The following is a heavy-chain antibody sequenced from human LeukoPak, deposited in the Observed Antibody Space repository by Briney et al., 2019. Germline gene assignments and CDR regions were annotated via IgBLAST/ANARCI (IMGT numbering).Heavy chain of an antibody. CDR2: IYYSGST. D-gene: IGHD5-18*01. V-gene: IGHV4-61*08. CDR3: ARGGVDTAMGGL. Sequence: SETLSLTCAVSGDSISSAGYSWSWIRQPPGKGLEWIGYIYYSGSTNYNPSLKSRVTISVDTSKNQFSLKLSSVTAADTAVYYCARGGVDTAMGGLWGQGTMVTVSS. CDR1: GDSISSAGYS. J-gene: IGHJ3*01.